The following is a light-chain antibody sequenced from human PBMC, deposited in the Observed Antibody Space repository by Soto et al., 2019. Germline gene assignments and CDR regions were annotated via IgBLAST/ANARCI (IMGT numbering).Light chain of an antibody. Sequence: QSLLAQPASVSGSPGQSITIPCTGTTSDIGAYDYVSWYQQHPGKVPKLIIFEVTKRPSGFSSRFSGSKSGNTASLTVSGLQADDEADYYCSSYAGNNNYGLGIGTKVTVL. CDR2: EVT. J-gene: IGLJ1*01. CDR3: SSYAGNNNYG. CDR1: TSDIGAYDY. V-gene: IGLV2-14*01.